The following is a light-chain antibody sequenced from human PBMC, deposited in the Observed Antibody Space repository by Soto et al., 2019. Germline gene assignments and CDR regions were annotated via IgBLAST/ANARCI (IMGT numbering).Light chain of an antibody. V-gene: IGKV3-20*01. CDR1: QSNNSKS. CDR3: LQYGNSPPYT. Sequence: EIVLTQSPGTLSLSPGERATLSCRASQSNNSKSLSWYQHKPGQAPRLLIFGASRRATDIPDRFSGSGSGTDFTLTISRVEPEDFAVYYCLQYGNSPPYTFGQGTKLEIK. J-gene: IGKJ2*01. CDR2: GAS.